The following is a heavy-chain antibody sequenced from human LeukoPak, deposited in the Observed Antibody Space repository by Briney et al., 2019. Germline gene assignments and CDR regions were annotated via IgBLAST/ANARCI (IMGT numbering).Heavy chain of an antibody. CDR3: ARGQTTVTTYWFDP. CDR1: GGSINSGSYC. V-gene: IGHV4-61*09. Sequence: PSETLSLTCTVSGGSINSGSYCWSWIRQSAGKVLEWIGHIHISGSTNYNPSLKSRVTISVDTSKNQFSLKLSSVTAADTAVYYCARGQTTVTTYWFDPWGQGTLVTVSS. D-gene: IGHD4-17*01. CDR2: IHISGST. J-gene: IGHJ5*02.